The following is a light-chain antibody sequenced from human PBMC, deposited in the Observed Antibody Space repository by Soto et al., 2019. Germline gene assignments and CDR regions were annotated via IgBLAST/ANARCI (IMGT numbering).Light chain of an antibody. V-gene: IGKV1-39*01. CDR2: AAS. Sequence: DIQMTLSPSSLSASVGDRVTITCRASQSISSYLNWYQRKPGEAPKVLIYAASSLQSGVPSRFRGSGSGTDFTLTISSLQPEDFATYYCQQTYITRTFGQGTKVEIK. CDR3: QQTYITRT. CDR1: QSISSY. J-gene: IGKJ1*01.